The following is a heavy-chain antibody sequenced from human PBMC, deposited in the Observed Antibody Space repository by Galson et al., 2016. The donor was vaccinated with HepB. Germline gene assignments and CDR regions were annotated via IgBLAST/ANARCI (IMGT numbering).Heavy chain of an antibody. CDR1: GDSLSELS. J-gene: IGHJ3*01. V-gene: IGHV1-24*01. Sequence: SVKVSCKVSGDSLSELSMHWVRQAPGKGLEYMGISVAEDGEPFYAEKFQGRVTMMEGTSTDTAYLELRSLRSEDTAVYYCATDRAEAALEAFDLWGQGTMGTVSP. D-gene: IGHD6-19*01. CDR2: SVAEDGEP. CDR3: ATDRAEAALEAFDL.